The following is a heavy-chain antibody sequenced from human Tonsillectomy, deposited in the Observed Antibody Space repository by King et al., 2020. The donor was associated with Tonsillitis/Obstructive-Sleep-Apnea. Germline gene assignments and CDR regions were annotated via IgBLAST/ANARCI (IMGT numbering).Heavy chain of an antibody. CDR2: ISGSGSTI. CDR3: ARVRYYGSGTFDY. CDR1: GFTFSSYE. V-gene: IGHV3-48*03. Sequence: VQLVESGGGLVQPGGSLRLSCAASGFTFSSYEMNWVRQAPGKGLEWVSYISGSGSTIYYADSVKGRFTISRENAKNSLYLQMNSLRAEDTAVYYCARVRYYGSGTFDYWGQGTLVTVSS. D-gene: IGHD3-10*01. J-gene: IGHJ4*02.